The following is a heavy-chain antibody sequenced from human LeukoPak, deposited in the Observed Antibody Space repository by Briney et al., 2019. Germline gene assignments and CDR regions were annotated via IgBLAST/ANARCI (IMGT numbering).Heavy chain of an antibody. CDR3: ARLGPFYDSSGYGEYNWFDP. CDR1: GGTFSSYA. V-gene: IGHV1-69*13. Sequence: ASVKVSCKASGGTFSSYAIRWVRQAPGQGLEWMGGIIPIFGTANYAQKFQGRVTITADESTSTAYMELSSLRSEDTAVYYCARLGPFYDSSGYGEYNWFDPWGQGTLVTVSS. J-gene: IGHJ5*02. D-gene: IGHD3-22*01. CDR2: IIPIFGTA.